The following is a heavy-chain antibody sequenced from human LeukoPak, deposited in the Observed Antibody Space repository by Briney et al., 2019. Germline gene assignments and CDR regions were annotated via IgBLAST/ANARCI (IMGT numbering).Heavy chain of an antibody. CDR1: GFTFSSYSMN. V-gene: IGHV4-39*01. J-gene: IGHJ4*02. Sequence: GSLRLSCAASGFTFSSYSMNWVRQAPGKGLEWIGSIYYSGSTYYNPSLKSRVTISVDTSKNQFSLKLSSVTAADTAVYYCARLIRLSDGPSSFDWGQGTLVTVSS. CDR3: ARLIRLSDGPSSFD. D-gene: IGHD2/OR15-2a*01. CDR2: IYYSGST.